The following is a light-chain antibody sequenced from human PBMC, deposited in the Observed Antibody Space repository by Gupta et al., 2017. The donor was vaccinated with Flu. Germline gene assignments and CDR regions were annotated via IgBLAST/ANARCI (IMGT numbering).Light chain of an antibody. V-gene: IGKV3-20*01. J-gene: IGKJ1*01. CDR3: QQDGSSPGT. CDR1: QSVSSSY. CDR2: GAS. Sequence: EIVLTQSPGTLSLSPGERATLSCRASQSVSSSYLAWYLQKPGQAPRLLIYGASRRATGIPDRFSGRGYGTDFTLTISRLEPEDFAVYYCQQDGSSPGTFGQGTKVEIK.